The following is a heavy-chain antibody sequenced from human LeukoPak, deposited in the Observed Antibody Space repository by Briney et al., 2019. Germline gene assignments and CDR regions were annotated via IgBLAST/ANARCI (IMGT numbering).Heavy chain of an antibody. CDR1: GGSFSGYY. D-gene: IGHD2-8*02. CDR3: ARVASTGPFDY. Sequence: SETLSLTCAVYGGSFSGYYWSWIRQPPGKGLEWIGCIHYSGSTDYNPSLKSRVTMSVDTSKNQFSLKLRSVTAADTAVYYCARVASTGPFDYWGQGTLVTVSS. V-gene: IGHV4-59*01. J-gene: IGHJ4*02. CDR2: IHYSGST.